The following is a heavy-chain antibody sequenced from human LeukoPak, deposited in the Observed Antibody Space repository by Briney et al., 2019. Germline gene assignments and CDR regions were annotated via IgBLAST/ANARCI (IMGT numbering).Heavy chain of an antibody. J-gene: IGHJ4*02. CDR3: AKVRGIVSPHD. V-gene: IGHV3-21*04. CDR2: ISSSSSYI. Sequence: GGSLRLSCAASGFTFSSYSMNWVRQAPGKGLEWVSSISSSSSYIYYADSVKGRFTISRDNSNNNVHLQMTSLRAEDTAIYYCAKVRGIVSPHDWGQGTLVTVSS. D-gene: IGHD1-26*01. CDR1: GFTFSSYS.